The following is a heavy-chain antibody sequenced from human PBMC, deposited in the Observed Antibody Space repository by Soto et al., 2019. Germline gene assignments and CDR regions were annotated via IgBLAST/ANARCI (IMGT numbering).Heavy chain of an antibody. V-gene: IGHV1-46*01. CDR3: ARDPGSSSWVWHYFDY. J-gene: IGHJ4*02. CDR1: GYTFTSYY. Sequence: ASVKVSCKASGYTFTSYYMHWVRQAPGQGLEWMGIINPSGGSTSYAQKFQGRVTMTRDTSTSTAYMELRSLRSDDTAVYYCARDPGSSSWVWHYFDYWGQGTLVTVSS. CDR2: INPSGGST. D-gene: IGHD6-13*01.